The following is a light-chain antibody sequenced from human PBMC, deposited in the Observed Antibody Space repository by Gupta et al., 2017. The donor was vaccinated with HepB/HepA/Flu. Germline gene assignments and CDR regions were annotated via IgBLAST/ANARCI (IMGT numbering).Light chain of an antibody. CDR1: QSVTTN. CDR2: DAS. CDR3: QQYNDWPPLT. J-gene: IGKJ4*01. Sequence: ETVMMQSPATLSVSPGERATLSCRASQSVTTNLAWYQQKPGQAPRLLIYDASTRATGIPTRFSGNGSGTDFTLTISSLQSEDFAVYYCQQYNDWPPLTFGGGTRV. V-gene: IGKV3-15*01.